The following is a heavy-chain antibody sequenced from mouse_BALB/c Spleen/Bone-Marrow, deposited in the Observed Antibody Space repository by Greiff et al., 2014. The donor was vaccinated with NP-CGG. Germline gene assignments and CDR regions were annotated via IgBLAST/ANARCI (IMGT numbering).Heavy chain of an antibody. V-gene: IGHV14-3*02. CDR3: ARRCYGMAMDY. J-gene: IGHJ4*01. D-gene: IGHD1-1*01. CDR1: GFNIKDTY. Sequence: EVQLQQSGAELVKPGASVKLSCTASGFNIKDTYMHWVKQRPEQGLEWIGRIDPANGNTKYDPKFQGKATITADTSSNTAYLQLSSLTSEDTAVYYCARRCYGMAMDYWGQGTSVTVSS. CDR2: IDPANGNT.